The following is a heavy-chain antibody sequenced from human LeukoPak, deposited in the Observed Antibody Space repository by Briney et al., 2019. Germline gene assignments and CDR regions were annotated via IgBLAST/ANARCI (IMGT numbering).Heavy chain of an antibody. CDR2: VYSGCHT. Sequence: GGSLRLSRAASGLIVSNNYMSWVRQAPGKSLEWVSIVYSGCHTYYADSVKGRFTISRDKSKNTLYLQMSSLRAEDTAVYYCAESGYSGYDFDYWGQGTLVTVSS. V-gene: IGHV3-53*01. J-gene: IGHJ4*02. CDR3: AESGYSGYDFDY. CDR1: GLIVSNNY. D-gene: IGHD5-12*01.